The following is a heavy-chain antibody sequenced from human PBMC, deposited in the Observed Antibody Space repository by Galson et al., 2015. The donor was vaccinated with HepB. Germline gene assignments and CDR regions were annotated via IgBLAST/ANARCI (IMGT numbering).Heavy chain of an antibody. CDR1: GYTFTSNG. CDR2: ISTKSGKT. CDR3: ARDVMYRFDQ. J-gene: IGHJ4*02. Sequence: SVKVSCKASGYTFTSNGISWVRQAPGQGPEWMGWISTKSGKTNYAQKVQGRVTMTTDKSPTTAYMELRSLRSDDTAVYYCARDVMYRFDQWGQGTLVTVSS. D-gene: IGHD2-2*01. V-gene: IGHV1-18*04.